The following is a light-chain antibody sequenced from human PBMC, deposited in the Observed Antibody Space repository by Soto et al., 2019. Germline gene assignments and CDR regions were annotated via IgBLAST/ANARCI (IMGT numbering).Light chain of an antibody. CDR1: QSVSSN. CDR2: GAS. Sequence: EIVMTQSPATLSVSPGERATLSCRASQSVSSNLAWYQQKPGQAPRLLIYGASTRATGIPARFSGSGSGTEFTLTISSLQSGDFAVYYCQQYNKWPPGTFGQGTKVEIK. V-gene: IGKV3-15*01. CDR3: QQYNKWPPGT. J-gene: IGKJ1*01.